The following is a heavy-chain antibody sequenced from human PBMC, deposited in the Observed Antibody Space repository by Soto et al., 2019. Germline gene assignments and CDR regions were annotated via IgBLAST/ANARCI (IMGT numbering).Heavy chain of an antibody. V-gene: IGHV4-61*01. D-gene: IGHD6-19*01. Sequence: SETLSLTCTVSGGSVSSGSYYWSWIRQPPGKGLEWIGYIYYSGSTNYNPSLKSRVTISVDTSKNQFSLKLSSVTAADTAVYYCARDPIAVAGRNLYYYGMDVWGQGTTVTSP. CDR2: IYYSGST. J-gene: IGHJ6*02. CDR3: ARDPIAVAGRNLYYYGMDV. CDR1: GGSVSSGSYY.